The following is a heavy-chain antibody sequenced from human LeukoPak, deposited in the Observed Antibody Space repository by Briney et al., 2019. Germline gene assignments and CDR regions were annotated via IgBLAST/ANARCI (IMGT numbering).Heavy chain of an antibody. CDR1: GGSISSSSYY. J-gene: IGHJ4*02. CDR2: IYYSGST. CDR3: ARATHLLWSRGYFDY. D-gene: IGHD3-10*01. V-gene: IGHV4-39*07. Sequence: PSETLSLTCTVSGGSISSSSYYWGWIRQPPGKGLEWIGSIYYSGSTYYNPSLKSRVTISVDTSKNQFSLKLSSVTAADTAVYYCARATHLLWSRGYFDYWGQGTLVTVSS.